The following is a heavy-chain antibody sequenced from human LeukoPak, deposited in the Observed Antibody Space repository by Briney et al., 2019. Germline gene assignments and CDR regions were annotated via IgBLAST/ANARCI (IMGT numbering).Heavy chain of an antibody. V-gene: IGHV3-21*01. J-gene: IGHJ6*02. CDR2: ISDNSNHV. CDR3: ARPQRSGYYFYYGMDV. D-gene: IGHD6-19*01. CDR1: GFTFRNYN. Sequence: GGSLRLSCAASGFTFRNYNMNWVRQAPGKGLEWVSSISDNSNHVYYADSVKGRFTISRDNAKNSLYLQMSSLRAEDTAVYYCARPQRSGYYFYYGMDVWGQGTTVTVSS.